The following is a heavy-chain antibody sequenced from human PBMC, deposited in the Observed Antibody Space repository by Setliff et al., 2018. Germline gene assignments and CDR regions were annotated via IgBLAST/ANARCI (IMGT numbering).Heavy chain of an antibody. CDR3: VKDPSVYGADSGSI. D-gene: IGHD2-21*02. J-gene: IGHJ3*02. Sequence: GGSLRLSCAASGFTFSRYAMHWVRQAPGKGLESVSAISSTGIPIYYADSVKARFSISRDDAKNTLYLQMTSLRADDTAVYYCVKDPSVYGADSGSIWGQGTMVTVSS. CDR1: GFTFSRYA. V-gene: IGHV3-64D*09. CDR2: ISSTGIPI.